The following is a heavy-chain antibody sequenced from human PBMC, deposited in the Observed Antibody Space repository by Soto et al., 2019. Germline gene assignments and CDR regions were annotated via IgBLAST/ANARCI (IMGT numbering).Heavy chain of an antibody. D-gene: IGHD3-16*01. Sequence: EVQLMESGGGLVQPGGSLRLSCAASGFICSDYYMDWVRQVPGKGLAWVGRTRNKVNSVSAEYSASVKGRFSIYRDASKDSMYLQMNSLTSDDPAVYYCARATGGSYDYWGQGALVTVSS. J-gene: IGHJ4*02. CDR2: TRNKVNSVSA. CDR3: ARATGGSYDY. V-gene: IGHV3-72*01. CDR1: GFICSDYY.